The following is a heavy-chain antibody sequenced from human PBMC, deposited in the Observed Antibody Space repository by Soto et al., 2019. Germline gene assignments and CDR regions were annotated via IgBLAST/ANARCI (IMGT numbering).Heavy chain of an antibody. CDR3: ARDNQPDYYGSGSYYNVRYYYGMDV. V-gene: IGHV1-18*01. CDR2: ISAYNGNT. Sequence: ASVKVSCKASGYTFTSYGISWVRQAPGQGLEWMGWISAYNGNTNYAQKLQGRVTMTTDTSTSTANMELRSLRSDDTAVYYCARDNQPDYYGSGSYYNVRYYYGMDVWGQGTTVTVSS. D-gene: IGHD3-10*01. J-gene: IGHJ6*02. CDR1: GYTFTSYG.